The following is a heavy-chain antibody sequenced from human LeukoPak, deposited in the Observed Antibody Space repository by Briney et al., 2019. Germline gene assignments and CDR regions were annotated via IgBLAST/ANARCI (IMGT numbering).Heavy chain of an antibody. V-gene: IGHV3-66*01. CDR1: GFTVSTNY. CDR3: ARDVIYGSDIYSYGDC. D-gene: IGHD3-10*01. J-gene: IGHJ4*02. Sequence: GGSLRLSCAASGFTVSTNYVSWVRQAPGKGLEWVSVIYRGGGTAYADSVRDRFTISRDNSKNTVYLHMNSLRVEDTAVYYCARDVIYGSDIYSYGDCLGQGTLVTVSS. CDR2: IYRGGGT.